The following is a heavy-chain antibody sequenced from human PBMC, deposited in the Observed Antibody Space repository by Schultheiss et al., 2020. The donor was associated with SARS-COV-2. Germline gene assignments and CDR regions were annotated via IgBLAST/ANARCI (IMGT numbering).Heavy chain of an antibody. CDR3: AKMGVGVAYGNY. J-gene: IGHJ4*02. Sequence: GGSLRLSCAASGFTVSSNYMSWVRQAPGKGMEWVSVIYSGGSTYYADSVKGRFTISRDNSKNTLYLQMNSLRAEDTAVYYCAKMGVGVAYGNYWGQGTLVTVSS. D-gene: IGHD2-15*01. CDR2: IYSGGST. V-gene: IGHV3-66*01. CDR1: GFTVSSNY.